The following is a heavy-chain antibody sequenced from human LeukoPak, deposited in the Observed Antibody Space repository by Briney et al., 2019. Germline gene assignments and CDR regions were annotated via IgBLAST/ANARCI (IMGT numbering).Heavy chain of an antibody. Sequence: SGGSLRLSCAASGFTFDNYAMSWVRQAPGKGLEWVSGMSDGARRTSYADSVTGRFTISRDNARRILYLQMNSLRAEDTAVYYCAKDVCNGAGCHFFDYWGQGTVVTVSS. CDR2: MSDGARRT. J-gene: IGHJ4*02. CDR3: AKDVCNGAGCHFFDY. V-gene: IGHV3-23*01. D-gene: IGHD2-15*01. CDR1: GFTFDNYA.